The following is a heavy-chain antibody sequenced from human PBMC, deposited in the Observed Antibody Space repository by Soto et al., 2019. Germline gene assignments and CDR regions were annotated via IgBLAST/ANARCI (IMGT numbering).Heavy chain of an antibody. CDR1: GYTFTSYY. CDR3: ARGYRSSSPVGYYYYYYMDV. CDR2: INPNSGRT. D-gene: IGHD6-6*01. V-gene: IGHV1-2*04. Sequence: ASVKVSCKASGYTFTSYYMHWVRQAPGQGLEWMGWINPNSGRTNYAQKFQGWVTRTRDTSISTAYMELSRLRSDDTAVYYCARGYRSSSPVGYYYYYYMDVWGKGTTVTVAS. J-gene: IGHJ6*03.